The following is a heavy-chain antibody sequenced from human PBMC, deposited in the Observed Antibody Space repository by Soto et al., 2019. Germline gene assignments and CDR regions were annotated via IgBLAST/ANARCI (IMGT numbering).Heavy chain of an antibody. D-gene: IGHD1-26*01. V-gene: IGHV1-18*01. CDR3: ARFSGSYYGAFDI. CDR1: TIDSRC. Sequence: TIDSRCIRSVRQDPGQGLEWMGWISAYNGNTNYAQKLQGRVTMTTDTSTSTAYMELRSLRSDDTAVYYCARFSGSYYGAFDIWGQGTMVTVSS. J-gene: IGHJ3*02. CDR2: ISAYNGNT.